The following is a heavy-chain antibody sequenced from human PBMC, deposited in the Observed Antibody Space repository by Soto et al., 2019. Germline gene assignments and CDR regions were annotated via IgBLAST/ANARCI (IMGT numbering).Heavy chain of an antibody. D-gene: IGHD2-2*02. CDR2: IYWDDDK. J-gene: IGHJ3*02. Sequence: GSGPTLVNPTQTLTLTCTFSGFSLSTSGVGVGWIRQPPGKALEWLALIYWDDDKRYSPSLKSRLTITKDTSKNQVVLTMTNMDPVDTATYYCAHLVVPAAISPGFAFDIWGQGTMVTVSS. CDR3: AHLVVPAAISPGFAFDI. CDR1: GFSLSTSGVG. V-gene: IGHV2-5*02.